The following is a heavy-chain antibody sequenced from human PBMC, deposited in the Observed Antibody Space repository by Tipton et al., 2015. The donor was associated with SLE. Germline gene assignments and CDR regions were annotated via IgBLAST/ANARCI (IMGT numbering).Heavy chain of an antibody. D-gene: IGHD1-1*01. CDR3: AKDAWNAPLYYLDV. CDR1: GFTFSNYG. V-gene: IGHV3-23*01. Sequence: GSLRLSCAASGFTFSNYGMTWVRQAPGKGLEWVSSISGTGVNTYHADSVKGRFTISRDNSKTTLDLQMNSLRAEDTAVYYCAKDAWNAPLYYLDVWGKGTTVTVSS. CDR2: ISGTGVNT. J-gene: IGHJ6*03.